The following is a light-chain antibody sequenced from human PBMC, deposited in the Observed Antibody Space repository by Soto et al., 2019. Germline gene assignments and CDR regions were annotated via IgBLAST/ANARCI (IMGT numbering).Light chain of an antibody. V-gene: IGLV1-44*01. Sequence: QSVLTQPPSASVTPGQRVTISCSGSRSNIGRSTVSWYQQLPGTAPRLLIYGNNQRPSGVPDRFSGSKSGTSASLAISGLQSEDEADYYCQSYDSSLSGYVFGIGTKVTVL. CDR1: RSNIGRST. CDR3: QSYDSSLSGYV. J-gene: IGLJ1*01. CDR2: GNN.